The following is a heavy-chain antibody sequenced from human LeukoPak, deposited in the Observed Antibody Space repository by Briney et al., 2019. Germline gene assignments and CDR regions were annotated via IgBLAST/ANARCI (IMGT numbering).Heavy chain of an antibody. J-gene: IGHJ5*02. CDR3: ARGSPTSCQRWFDP. CDR2: ISAYNGNT. CDR1: GYTFTSYG. V-gene: IGHV1-18*01. D-gene: IGHD2-2*01. Sequence: WASVKVSCKASGYTFTSYGISWVRQAPGQGLEWMGWISAYNGNTNYAQKLQGRVTMTTDTSTSTAYMELRSLRPDDTAVYYCARGSPTSCQRWFDPWGQGTLVTVSS.